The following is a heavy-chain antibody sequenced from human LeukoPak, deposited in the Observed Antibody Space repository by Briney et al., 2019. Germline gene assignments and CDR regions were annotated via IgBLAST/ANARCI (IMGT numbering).Heavy chain of an antibody. V-gene: IGHV3-23*01. Sequence: PGGSLRLSCAASGFTFSSYAMSWVRQAPGKGLEWVAAISGSGGSTFYADSVKGRFTISRDNSKKTLYVQMNSLRVEDAAVYYCAKGLGNMVRGVIIGDFDYWGQGILVTVSS. CDR3: AKGLGNMVRGVIIGDFDY. D-gene: IGHD3-10*01. CDR2: ISGSGGST. CDR1: GFTFSSYA. J-gene: IGHJ4*02.